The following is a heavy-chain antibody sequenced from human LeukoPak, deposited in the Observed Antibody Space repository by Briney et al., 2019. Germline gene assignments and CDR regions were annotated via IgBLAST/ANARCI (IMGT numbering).Heavy chain of an antibody. J-gene: IGHJ4*02. V-gene: IGHV1-18*01. D-gene: IGHD2-2*01. Sequence: GASVKVSCKASGYTFTSYGISWVRQAPGQGLEWMGWISAYNGNTNYAQKLQGRVTMTTDTSTSTAYMELRSLRSDDTAVYYCARADIVVVPAAQHYFDYWGQGTLVTVSS. CDR1: GYTFTSYG. CDR3: ARADIVVVPAAQHYFDY. CDR2: ISAYNGNT.